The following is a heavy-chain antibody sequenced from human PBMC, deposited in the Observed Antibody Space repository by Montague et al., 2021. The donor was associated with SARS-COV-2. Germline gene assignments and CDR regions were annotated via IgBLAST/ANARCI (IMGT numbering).Heavy chain of an antibody. CDR2: INQDGSEK. Sequence: SLRLSCAASGFTFISYWMSWVRQAPGKGLEWVAHINQDGSEKSYVDSVKGRFTISRDNAKNSLYLQMNSLRAEDTAVYYCARDRLLGGQGTLVTVSS. CDR1: GFTFISYW. J-gene: IGHJ4*02. D-gene: IGHD3-10*01. V-gene: IGHV3-7*01. CDR3: ARDRLL.